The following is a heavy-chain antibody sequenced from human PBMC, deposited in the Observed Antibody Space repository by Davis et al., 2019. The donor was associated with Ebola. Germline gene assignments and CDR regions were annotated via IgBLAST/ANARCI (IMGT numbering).Heavy chain of an antibody. CDR2: ISGSGGST. J-gene: IGHJ6*04. V-gene: IGHV3-23*01. CDR1: VITFSSYA. Sequence: PGGSLRLSCTDSVITFSSYAMTWVRQAPGKGLKWVSAISGSGGSTYYADSVKGRFTISRDNSKKTMYLQMNSLRAEDTAVYYCARSGLSFGVVKYHYGMDVWGKGTTVTVSS. D-gene: IGHD3-3*01. CDR3: ARSGLSFGVVKYHYGMDV.